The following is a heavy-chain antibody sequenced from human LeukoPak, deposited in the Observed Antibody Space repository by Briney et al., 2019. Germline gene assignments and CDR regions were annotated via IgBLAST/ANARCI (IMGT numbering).Heavy chain of an antibody. CDR1: GYTFTSYY. Sequence: ASVKVCCKASGYTFTSYYMHWVRQAPGQGLEWMGIINPSGGSTSYAQKFQGRVTMTRDTSTSTAYMELRSLRSDDTAVYYCARDFSVWSYYDFWSGPTDWGQGTLVTVSS. CDR3: ARDFSVWSYYDFWSGPTD. CDR2: INPSGGST. V-gene: IGHV1-46*01. J-gene: IGHJ4*02. D-gene: IGHD3-3*01.